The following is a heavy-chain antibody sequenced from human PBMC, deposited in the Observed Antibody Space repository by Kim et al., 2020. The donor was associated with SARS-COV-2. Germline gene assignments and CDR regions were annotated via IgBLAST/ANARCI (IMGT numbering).Heavy chain of an antibody. CDR2: IYYSGST. D-gene: IGHD2-2*01. Sequence: SETLSLTCTVSGGSISSSSYYWGWIRQPPGKGLEWIGSIYYSGSTYYNPSLKSRVTISVDTSKNQFSLKLSSVTAADTAVYYCARDLVYCSSTSCYRYYYGMDVWGQGTTVTVSS. CDR3: ARDLVYCSSTSCYRYYYGMDV. J-gene: IGHJ6*02. V-gene: IGHV4-39*07. CDR1: GGSISSSSYY.